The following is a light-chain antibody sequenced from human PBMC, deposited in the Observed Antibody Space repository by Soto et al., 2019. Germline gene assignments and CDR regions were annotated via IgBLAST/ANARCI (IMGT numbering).Light chain of an antibody. J-gene: IGKJ1*01. Sequence: DIVLAQSPGTLSLSPGERAPPSCRASQSVSSNYLAWYQQKPGQAPRLLIHGASTRATGVPDRFSGSGSGTDFTLTISRLEPEDFAVYHCQQYGSLSWTFGQGTKVDIK. CDR2: GAS. CDR3: QQYGSLSWT. V-gene: IGKV3-20*01. CDR1: QSVSSNY.